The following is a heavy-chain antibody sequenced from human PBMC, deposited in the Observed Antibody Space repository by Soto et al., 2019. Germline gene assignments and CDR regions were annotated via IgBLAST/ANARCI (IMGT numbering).Heavy chain of an antibody. V-gene: IGHV3-7*03. Sequence: GGSLRLSCAASGFTFSSYWMSWVRQAPGKGLEWVANIKQDGSEKYYADSVKGRFTISRDNAKNSLYLQMNSLRAEDTAVYYCASRRYCSGGSCYGLRYGAFDIWGQGTMVTVSS. CDR3: ASRRYCSGGSCYGLRYGAFDI. CDR2: IKQDGSEK. CDR1: GFTFSSYW. D-gene: IGHD2-15*01. J-gene: IGHJ3*02.